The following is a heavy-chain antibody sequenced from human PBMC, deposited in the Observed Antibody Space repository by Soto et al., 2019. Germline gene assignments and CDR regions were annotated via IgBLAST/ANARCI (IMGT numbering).Heavy chain of an antibody. CDR2: IRSKAYGGTT. D-gene: IGHD6-13*01. CDR3: TREDSSWYGTFDY. Sequence: WIRQPPGKGLEWVGFIRSKAYGGTTEYAASVKGRFTISRDDSKSIAYLQMNSLKTEDTAVYYCTREDSSWYGTFDYWGQGTLVTVSS. J-gene: IGHJ4*02. V-gene: IGHV3-49*02.